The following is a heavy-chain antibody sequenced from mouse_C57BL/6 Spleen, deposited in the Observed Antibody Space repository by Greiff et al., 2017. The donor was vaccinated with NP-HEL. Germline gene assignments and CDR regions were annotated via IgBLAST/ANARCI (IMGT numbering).Heavy chain of an antibody. Sequence: EVKLEESGGGLVQPKGSLKLSCAASGFSFNTYAMNWVRQAPGKGLEWVARIRSKSNNYATYYADSVKDRFTISRDDSESMLYLQMNNLKTEDTAMYYCVSYGYDDYYAMDYWGQGTSVTVSS. D-gene: IGHD2-2*01. CDR3: VSYGYDDYYAMDY. V-gene: IGHV10-1*01. J-gene: IGHJ4*01. CDR2: IRSKSNNYAT. CDR1: GFSFNTYA.